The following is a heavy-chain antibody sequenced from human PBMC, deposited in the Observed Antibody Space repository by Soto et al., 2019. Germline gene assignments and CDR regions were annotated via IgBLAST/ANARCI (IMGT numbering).Heavy chain of an antibody. CDR1: GFTFSSYA. J-gene: IGHJ5*02. CDR2: ISGSGGKT. Sequence: EVQLLESGGGLVQPGGSLRLSCAASGFTFSSYAMSWVRQAPGKGLEWVSGISGSGGKTYYAEFVKGRFTISRDNSKNTLYLQMNSLRAEDTAVYYCAKEPDVVCGSYTLFDPWGQRTLVTVSS. CDR3: AKEPDVVCGSYTLFDP. V-gene: IGHV3-23*01. D-gene: IGHD1-26*01.